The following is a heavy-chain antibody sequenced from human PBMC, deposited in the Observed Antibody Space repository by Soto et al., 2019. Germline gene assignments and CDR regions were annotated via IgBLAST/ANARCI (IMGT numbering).Heavy chain of an antibody. CDR1: GYSFSTHW. V-gene: IGHV5-51*01. CDR2: IYPGDSDA. D-gene: IGHD3-16*01. J-gene: IGHJ4*02. CDR3: ARSQFDYVWGTSGYFDS. Sequence: GESLKISCKGSGYSFSTHWVGWVRQMPGKGLEWMGIIYPGDSDARYSPSFKGQVTISVDESTTTAFLQWSSLKASDTAMYFCARSQFDYVWGTSGYFDSWGQGTLV.